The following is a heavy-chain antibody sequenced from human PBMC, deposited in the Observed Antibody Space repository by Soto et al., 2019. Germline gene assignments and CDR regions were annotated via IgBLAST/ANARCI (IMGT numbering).Heavy chain of an antibody. J-gene: IGHJ4*02. CDR3: ARSYPHYYGSGSYPDY. Sequence: QVQLQESGPGLVKPSQTLSLTCTVSGGSISSGGYYWSWIRQHPGKGLEWIGYIYYSGRTYYNPSLKSLVTISVDTSKNQFSLKLSSVTAADTAVYYCARSYPHYYGSGSYPDYWGQGTLVTVSS. CDR1: GGSISSGGYY. V-gene: IGHV4-31*01. CDR2: IYYSGRT. D-gene: IGHD3-10*01.